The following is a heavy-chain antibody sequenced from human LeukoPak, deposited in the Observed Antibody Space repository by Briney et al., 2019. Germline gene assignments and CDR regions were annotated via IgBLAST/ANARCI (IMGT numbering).Heavy chain of an antibody. J-gene: IGHJ5*02. CDR3: ARGGAGWSVSVFDP. CDR2: TYYRTKWYF. D-gene: IGHD6-19*01. CDR1: GDSVSNTGAP. V-gene: IGHV6-1*01. Sequence: SQTLSLTCAISGDSVSNTGAPWNWIRQSPSRGLEWLGRTYYRTKWYFDYGVSVKSRATINPDTSQNQFSLQLNSVTPEDTAVYYCARGGAGWSVSVFDPWGQGTLVTVSS.